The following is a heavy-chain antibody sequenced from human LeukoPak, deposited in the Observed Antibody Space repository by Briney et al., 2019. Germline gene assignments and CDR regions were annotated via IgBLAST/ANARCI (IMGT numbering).Heavy chain of an antibody. D-gene: IGHD4-17*01. V-gene: IGHV4-39*07. CDR1: GGSISSSNYY. Sequence: PSETLSLTCTVSGGSISSSNYYWGWIRQPPGKGLEWIGSIYYSGNTYYNPSLKSRVTISVDTSNNQFSLKLSSVTAADMAVYYCARDNGYGDPFDYWGQGTLVTVSS. J-gene: IGHJ4*02. CDR3: ARDNGYGDPFDY. CDR2: IYYSGNT.